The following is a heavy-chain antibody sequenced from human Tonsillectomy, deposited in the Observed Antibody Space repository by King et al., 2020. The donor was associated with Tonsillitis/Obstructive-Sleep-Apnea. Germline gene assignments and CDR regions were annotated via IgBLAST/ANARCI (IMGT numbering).Heavy chain of an antibody. D-gene: IGHD1-14*01. CDR2: INPSTGIT. CDR3: ARDDVVGRYIDF. Sequence: VQLVQSGAEVKTPGASVKVSCKASGYTFTRYYIHWVRQARGQGLEWMGIINPSTGITTYAQTFQGRFTMTTDTSASTVYLELCSLSSEDTAVYYCARDDVVGRYIDFWGQGTLVTVSS. V-gene: IGHV1-46*01. J-gene: IGHJ4*02. CDR1: GYTFTRYY.